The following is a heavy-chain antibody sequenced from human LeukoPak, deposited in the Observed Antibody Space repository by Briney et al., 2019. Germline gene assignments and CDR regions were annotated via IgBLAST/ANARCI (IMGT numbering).Heavy chain of an antibody. CDR1: GFTFSSYA. Sequence: PGGSLRLSCAASGFTFSSYAMSWVRQVPGKGLEWVSAISGSGGSTYYADSVKGRFTISRDNSKNTLYLQMNSLRAEDTAVYYCAKVNYDSSGYDAFDIWGQGTMVTVSS. CDR3: AKVNYDSSGYDAFDI. D-gene: IGHD3-22*01. CDR2: ISGSGGST. J-gene: IGHJ3*02. V-gene: IGHV3-23*01.